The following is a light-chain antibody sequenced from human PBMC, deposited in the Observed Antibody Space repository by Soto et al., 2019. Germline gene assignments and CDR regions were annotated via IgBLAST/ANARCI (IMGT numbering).Light chain of an antibody. CDR1: QDISNY. CDR3: QQYTGYSRT. V-gene: IGKV1-33*01. CDR2: DAS. Sequence: DAPMTQSPSSLSASVGDRVTITCKASQDISNYLNWYQQKPGKAPKLLIYDASTLERGVPLRFSGSGSGTEFTLTINSMQPDDFATYYCQQYTGYSRTFGQGTKVAIK. J-gene: IGKJ1*01.